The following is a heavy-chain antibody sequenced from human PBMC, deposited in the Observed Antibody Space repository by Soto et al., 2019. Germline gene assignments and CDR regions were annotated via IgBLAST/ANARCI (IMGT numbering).Heavy chain of an antibody. J-gene: IGHJ3*02. V-gene: IGHV1-18*01. Sequence: ASVKVSCKASGYTFTSYGISWVRQAPGQGLEWMGWISAYNGNTNYAQKLQGRVTMTTETSTSTAYMELRSLRSDDTAVYYCERDGGDYHSSGYYYAFDIWGQGTKVTVSS. CDR2: ISAYNGNT. D-gene: IGHD3-22*01. CDR1: GYTFTSYG. CDR3: ERDGGDYHSSGYYYAFDI.